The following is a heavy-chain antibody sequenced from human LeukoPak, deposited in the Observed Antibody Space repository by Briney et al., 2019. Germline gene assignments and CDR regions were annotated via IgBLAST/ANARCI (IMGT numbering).Heavy chain of an antibody. V-gene: IGHV3-23*01. CDR1: GFTFSSYA. CDR2: ISGSGGST. CDR3: AKDRSYYDSSGYLYY. D-gene: IGHD3-22*01. Sequence: GGSLRLSCAASGFTFSSYAMSWVRQAPGKGLEWVSAISGSGGSTYYADSVKGRFTISRDNSKNTLYLQMNSLRAEDTAVYYCAKDRSYYDSSGYLYYRGQGTLVTVSS. J-gene: IGHJ4*02.